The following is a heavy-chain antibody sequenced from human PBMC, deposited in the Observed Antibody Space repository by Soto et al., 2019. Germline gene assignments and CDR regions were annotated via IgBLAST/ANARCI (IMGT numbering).Heavy chain of an antibody. CDR1: GYTFTSYD. CDR2: MNPNSGNT. D-gene: IGHD3-9*01. CDR3: ARSQWLRYFDWLLYSYYYGMDV. J-gene: IGHJ6*02. Sequence: ASVKVSCKASGYTFTSYDINWVRQATGQGLEWMGWMNPNSGNTGYAQKFQGRVTMARNTSISTAYMELSSLRSEDTAVYYCARSQWLRYFDWLLYSYYYGMDVWGQGTTVTVSS. V-gene: IGHV1-8*01.